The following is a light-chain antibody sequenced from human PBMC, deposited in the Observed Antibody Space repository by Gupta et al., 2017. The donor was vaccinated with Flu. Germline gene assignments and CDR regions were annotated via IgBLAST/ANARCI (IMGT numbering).Light chain of an antibody. CDR3: QQDYNCVWT. CDR2: GAS. J-gene: IGKJ1*01. CDR1: QSVGSN. V-gene: IGKV3D-15*01. Sequence: PATLSVYPGERATLSCRASQSVGSNLAWYQQKPGRAPRLLIHGASTRATGIPARFSGSGSGTEFTLTISSLQSEEFAVYCCQQDYNCVWTFGQGTKVEIK.